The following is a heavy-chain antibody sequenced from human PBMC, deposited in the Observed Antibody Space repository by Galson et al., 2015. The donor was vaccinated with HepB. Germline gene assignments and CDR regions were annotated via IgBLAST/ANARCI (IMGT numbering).Heavy chain of an antibody. V-gene: IGHV3-23*01. CDR3: AKDGYSSSLGAENFDY. CDR2: ISGSGGST. CDR1: GFTFSSYA. Sequence: SLRLSCAASGFTFSSYAMSWVRQAPGKGLEWVSAISGSGGSTYYADSVKGRFTISRDNSKNTLYLQMNSLRAEDTAVYYCAKDGYSSSLGAENFDYWGQGTLVTVSS. J-gene: IGHJ4*02. D-gene: IGHD6-13*01.